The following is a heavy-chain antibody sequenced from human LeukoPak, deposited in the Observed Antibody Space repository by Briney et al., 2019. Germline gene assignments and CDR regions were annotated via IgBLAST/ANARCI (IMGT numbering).Heavy chain of an antibody. V-gene: IGHV4-4*07. J-gene: IGHJ4*02. D-gene: IGHD2-15*01. Sequence: SETLSLTCSVSGSSISGYYWSWIRQPPGKGLEWIGRIYSTGSTDYNPSLKSRVTVSLDTSKNQFSLTLTSVTAADTAVYYCVRSSTYHLFDDWGQGTLVTVSS. CDR3: VRSSTYHLFDD. CDR1: GSSISGYY. CDR2: IYSTGST.